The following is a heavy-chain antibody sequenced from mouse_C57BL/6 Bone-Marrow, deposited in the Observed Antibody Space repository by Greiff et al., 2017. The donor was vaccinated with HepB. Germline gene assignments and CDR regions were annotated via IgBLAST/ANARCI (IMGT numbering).Heavy chain of an antibody. D-gene: IGHD1-1*01. CDR2: INPNNGGT. V-gene: IGHV1-18*01. CDR3: ARRGYGSSHYFDY. CDR1: GYTFTDYN. Sequence: EVKLQQSGPELVKPGASVKIPCKASGYTFTDYNMDWVKQSHGKSLEWIGDINPNNGGTIYNQKFKGKATLTVDKSSSTAYMELRSLTSEDTAVYYCARRGYGSSHYFDYWGQGTTLTVSS. J-gene: IGHJ2*01.